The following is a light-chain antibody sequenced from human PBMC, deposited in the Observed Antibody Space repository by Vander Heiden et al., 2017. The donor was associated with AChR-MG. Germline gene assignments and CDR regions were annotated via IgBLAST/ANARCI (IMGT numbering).Light chain of an antibody. CDR2: DVS. V-gene: IGLV2-14*01. CDR3: SSYASSSTPVV. Sequence: QSALTQPASASGSPAPSMSISFTGTSSDVVGYNYVSWDQQRPGKAPKLLIFDVSNRPSGVSFRFSASKSGNTASLTISGLQADDEADYYFSSYASSSTPVVFGGGTKLTVL. CDR1: SSDVVGYNY. J-gene: IGLJ2*01.